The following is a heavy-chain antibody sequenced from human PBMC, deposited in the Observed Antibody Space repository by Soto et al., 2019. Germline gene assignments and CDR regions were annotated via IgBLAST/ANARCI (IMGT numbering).Heavy chain of an antibody. V-gene: IGHV1-2*02. CDR1: GYTFTGYY. Sequence: GASVKVSCKASGYTFTGYYMHWVRQAPGQGLEWMGWINPNSGGTNYAQKFQGRVTMTRDTSISTAYMELSRLRSDDTAVYYCARGTPEIQYYYDSSGSGFDYWRQGTLVTVSS. CDR3: ARGTPEIQYYYDSSGSGFDY. D-gene: IGHD3-22*01. J-gene: IGHJ4*02. CDR2: INPNSGGT.